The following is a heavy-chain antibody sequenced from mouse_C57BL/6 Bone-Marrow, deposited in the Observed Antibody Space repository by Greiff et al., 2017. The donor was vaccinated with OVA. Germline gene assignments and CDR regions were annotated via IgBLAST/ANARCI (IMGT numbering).Heavy chain of an antibody. CDR3: TTFITTVVATAFAY. V-gene: IGHV14-4*01. CDR2: IDPADGDT. Sequence: VQLQQSGAELVRPGASVKLSCTASGFNFKDDYMHWVKQRPEQGLEWIGWIDPADGDTEYASKFQGKATITADTSSNTAYLQLRSLTSEDTAFYYLTTFITTVVATAFAYGGQGTLVTVSA. J-gene: IGHJ3*01. CDR1: GFNFKDDY. D-gene: IGHD1-1*01.